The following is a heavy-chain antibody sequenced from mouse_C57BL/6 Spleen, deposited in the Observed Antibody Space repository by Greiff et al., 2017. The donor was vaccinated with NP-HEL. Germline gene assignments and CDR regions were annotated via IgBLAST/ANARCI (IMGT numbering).Heavy chain of an antibody. V-gene: IGHV1-82*01. J-gene: IGHJ2*01. CDR1: GYAFSSSW. CDR3: ARLRYLYPYFDY. CDR2: IYPGDGDT. Sequence: QVQLKQSGPELVKPGASVKISCKASGYAFSSSWMNWVKQRPGKGLEWIGRIYPGDGDTNYNGKFKGKATLTADKSSSTAYMQLSSLTSEDSAVYFCARLRYLYPYFDYWGQGTTLTVSS. D-gene: IGHD1-1*01.